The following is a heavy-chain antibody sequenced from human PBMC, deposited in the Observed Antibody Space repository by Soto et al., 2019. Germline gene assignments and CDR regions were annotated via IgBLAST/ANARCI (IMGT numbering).Heavy chain of an antibody. J-gene: IGHJ5*02. CDR1: GDSVSSNSAA. V-gene: IGHV6-1*01. D-gene: IGHD6-13*01. Sequence: SQTLSLTCAISGDSVSSNSAAWNWIRQSPSRGLEWLGRTYYRSKWYNDYAVSVRSRITINPDTSKNQFSLQLNSVTPEDKAVYYCATGYSSSWYDGGWFDPWRQGTLVTVSS. CDR3: ATGYSSSWYDGGWFDP. CDR2: TYYRSKWYN.